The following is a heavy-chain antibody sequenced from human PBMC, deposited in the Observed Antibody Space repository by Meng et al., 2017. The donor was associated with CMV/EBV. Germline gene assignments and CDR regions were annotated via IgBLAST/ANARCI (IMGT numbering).Heavy chain of an antibody. CDR3: AREAFKVLFFPFDP. Sequence: QVPRSEAGPGLEKPSHPPSPPCTSPGGSSSSGSYYWSWIRQPAGKGLEWIGRIYTSGSTNYNPSLKSRVTISVDTSKNQFSLKLSSVTAADTAVYYCAREAFKVLFFPFDPWGQGTLVTVSS. D-gene: IGHD1-1*01. J-gene: IGHJ5*02. CDR2: IYTSGST. CDR1: GGSSSSGSYY. V-gene: IGHV4-61*02.